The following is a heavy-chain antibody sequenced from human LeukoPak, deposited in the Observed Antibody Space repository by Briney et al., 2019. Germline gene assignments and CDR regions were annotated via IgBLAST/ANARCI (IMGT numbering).Heavy chain of an antibody. CDR3: ARDLGFS. V-gene: IGHV3-48*04. J-gene: IGHJ5*02. D-gene: IGHD3-3*01. CDR1: GFTLSSNS. Sequence: GGSLRLSCAASGFTLSSNSMTWVRQAPGKGLEWVSYISSSGSTIHYADSVKGRFTISRDNAKKSLFLQMNSLRAEDTAVYFCARDLGFSWGQGTLVTVSS. CDR2: ISSSGSTI.